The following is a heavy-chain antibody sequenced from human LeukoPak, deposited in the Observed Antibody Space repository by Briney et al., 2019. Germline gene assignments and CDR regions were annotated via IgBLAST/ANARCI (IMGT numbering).Heavy chain of an antibody. CDR2: IYSGGST. Sequence: GGSLRLSCAASGFTVSSNYMSWVRQAPGKGLEWVSVIYSGGSTYYADSVKGRFTISRDNSKNTLYLQMNSLRAEDTAVYYCVSMSAAAGTDYWGQGTLVTVSS. CDR1: GFTVSSNY. J-gene: IGHJ4*02. D-gene: IGHD6-13*01. CDR3: VSMSAAAGTDY. V-gene: IGHV3-66*01.